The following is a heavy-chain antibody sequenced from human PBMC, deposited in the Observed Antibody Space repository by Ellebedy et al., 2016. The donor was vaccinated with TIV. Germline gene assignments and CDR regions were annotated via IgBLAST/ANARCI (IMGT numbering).Heavy chain of an antibody. CDR3: DYGDSRGAFDI. Sequence: SETLSLTXTVSGGSISSYYWSWIRQPPGKGLEWIGYIYYSGSTNYNPSLKSRVTISVDTSKNQFSLKLSSVTAADTAVYYCDYGDSRGAFDIWGQGTMVTVSS. CDR1: GGSISSYY. J-gene: IGHJ3*02. V-gene: IGHV4-59*12. D-gene: IGHD4-17*01. CDR2: IYYSGST.